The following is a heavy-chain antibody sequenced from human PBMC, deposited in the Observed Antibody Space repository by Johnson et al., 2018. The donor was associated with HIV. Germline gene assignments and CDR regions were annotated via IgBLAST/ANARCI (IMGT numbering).Heavy chain of an antibody. CDR1: GFTVSNNY. V-gene: IGHV3-66*02. CDR2: IYSGGNT. CDR3: AKDVGANKDDEWATNYYYDISIAYPVPDPRAVVGAFDI. D-gene: IGHD3-22*01. J-gene: IGHJ3*02. Sequence: VQLVESGGGVVQPGGSLRLSCAASGFTVSNNYMSWVRQAPGKGLEWVSVIYSGGNTYYADFVKGRFTISRDNSKNTVSLQMNSLRPEDTAVYYCAKDVGANKDDEWATNYYYDISIAYPVPDPRAVVGAFDIWGQGTMVTVSS.